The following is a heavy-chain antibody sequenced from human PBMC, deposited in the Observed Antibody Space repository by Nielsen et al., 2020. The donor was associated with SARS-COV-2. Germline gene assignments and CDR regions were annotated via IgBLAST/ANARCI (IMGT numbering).Heavy chain of an antibody. V-gene: IGHV4-59*12. J-gene: IGHJ6*03. CDR1: GGSISSYY. CDR2: IYYSGST. D-gene: IGHD4-11*01. Sequence: SETLSLTCTVSGGSISSYYCSWIRQLPGQGLEWIGYIYYSGSTYYNPSLKSRVTISVDTSKNQFSLKLSSVTAADTAVYYCARVVSNYGLYYYYYMDVWGKGTTVTVSS. CDR3: ARVVSNYGLYYYYYMDV.